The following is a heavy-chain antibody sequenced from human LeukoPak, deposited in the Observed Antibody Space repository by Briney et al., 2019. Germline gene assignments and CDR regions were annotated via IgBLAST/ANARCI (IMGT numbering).Heavy chain of an antibody. CDR3: ARDWDYGDFLYYYYYGMDV. J-gene: IGHJ6*02. Sequence: GGSLRLSCAASGFTFSNSWMSWVRQAPGKGLEWVANIKQDGSEKYFVDSVKGRFTISRDNAKNSLYLQMNSLRAEDTAVYYCARDWDYGDFLYYYYYGMDVWGQGTTVTISS. CDR1: GFTFSNSW. D-gene: IGHD4-17*01. V-gene: IGHV3-7*01. CDR2: IKQDGSEK.